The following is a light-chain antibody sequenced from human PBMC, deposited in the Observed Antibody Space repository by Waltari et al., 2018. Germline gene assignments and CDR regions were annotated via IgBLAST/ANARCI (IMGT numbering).Light chain of an antibody. CDR3: YSTDSSANLMWV. CDR2: EDN. Sequence: SYELTQPPSVSVSPGQTARITCTGDAMPKKYALWYQPKSGQAPALVIYEDNKRPSGIPERFSGSSSGTMATLTISGAQVEDEADYYCYSTDSSANLMWVFGGGTKLTVL. CDR1: AMPKKY. V-gene: IGLV3-10*01. J-gene: IGLJ3*02.